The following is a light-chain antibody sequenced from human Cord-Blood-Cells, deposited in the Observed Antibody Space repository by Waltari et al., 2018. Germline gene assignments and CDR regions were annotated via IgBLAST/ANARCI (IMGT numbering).Light chain of an antibody. CDR1: QSISSR. CDR3: QQYNSYAYT. CDR2: DAS. V-gene: IGKV1-5*01. Sequence: DIQMTQSPSTLSASVGDRVTITCRASQSISSRLAWYQQKPGKAPKLLIYDASSLESGVPARWRGSGSGTEYTLTISSLQPDDFETDYCQQYNSYAYTFGQGTKLEIK. J-gene: IGKJ2*01.